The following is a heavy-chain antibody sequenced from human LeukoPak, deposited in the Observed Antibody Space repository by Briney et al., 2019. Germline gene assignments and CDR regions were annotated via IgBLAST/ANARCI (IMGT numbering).Heavy chain of an antibody. D-gene: IGHD3-10*01. V-gene: IGHV1-18*01. J-gene: IGHJ4*02. CDR1: GYTFTSYG. Sequence: ASVTVSCKPSGYTFTSYGISWVRQAPGQGLEWMGWISAYNGNTNYAQKLQGRVTMTTDTSTSTAYMELKSLRSDDTAVYDCARLAVWFGESPGYLCYWGQGTLVTVSS. CDR2: ISAYNGNT. CDR3: ARLAVWFGESPGYLCY.